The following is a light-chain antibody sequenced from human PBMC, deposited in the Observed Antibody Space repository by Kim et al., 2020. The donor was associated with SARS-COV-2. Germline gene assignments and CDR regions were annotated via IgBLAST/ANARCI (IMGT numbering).Light chain of an antibody. CDR2: GAS. V-gene: IGKV3-20*01. J-gene: IGKJ5*01. CDR3: KKCGSITRIN. Sequence: EILLTQSPGTLSLSPWDRATLSCRSSQSVSSNYLACYQQKTGQAPRLLIYGASSRPTGIPDRFNVSGYATEFTITISRLEPEDFAVYYWKKCGSITRINIGQGTRLEIK. CDR1: QSVSSNY.